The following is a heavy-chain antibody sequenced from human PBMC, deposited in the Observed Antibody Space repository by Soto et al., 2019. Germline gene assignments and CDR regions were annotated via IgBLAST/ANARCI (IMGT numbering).Heavy chain of an antibody. D-gene: IGHD5-18*01. CDR3: ARHSGYSYANYYYYYGMDV. Sequence: GESLKISCKGSGYSFTSYWIGWVRQMPGKGLEWMGIIYPGDSDTRYSPSFQGQVTISADKSISTAYPQWSSLKASDTAMYYCARHSGYSYANYYYYYGMDVWGQGTTVTVSS. V-gene: IGHV5-51*01. J-gene: IGHJ6*02. CDR1: GYSFTSYW. CDR2: IYPGDSDT.